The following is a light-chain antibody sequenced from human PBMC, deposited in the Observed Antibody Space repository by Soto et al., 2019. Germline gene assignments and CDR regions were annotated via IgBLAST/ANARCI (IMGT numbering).Light chain of an antibody. CDR2: DNN. CDR1: SSNIGNNY. Sequence: QSVLTQPPSVSAAPGQTVTISCSGSSSNIGNNYVSWYQQLPGTAPKLLIYDNNKRPSGIPDRFSGSKSDTSATLGITGLQTGDEADYNCGTWDSSLSAVVFGGGTKLTVL. CDR3: GTWDSSLSAVV. V-gene: IGLV1-51*01. J-gene: IGLJ2*01.